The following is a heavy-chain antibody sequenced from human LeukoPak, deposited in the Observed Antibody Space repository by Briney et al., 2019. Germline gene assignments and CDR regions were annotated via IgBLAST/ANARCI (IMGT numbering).Heavy chain of an antibody. J-gene: IGHJ3*02. CDR2: IYYSGST. Sequence: SETLSLTCTVSGGSISSYYWSWIRPPPGKELEWIGYIYYSGSTNYNPSLKSRVTISVDTSKNQFSLKLSSVTAADTAVYYCAGVLGYYDSLVSFDIWGQGTMVTVSS. CDR3: AGVLGYYDSLVSFDI. D-gene: IGHD3-22*01. V-gene: IGHV4-59*01. CDR1: GGSISSYY.